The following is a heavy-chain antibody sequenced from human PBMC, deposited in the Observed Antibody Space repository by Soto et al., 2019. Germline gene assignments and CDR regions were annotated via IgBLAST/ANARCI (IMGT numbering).Heavy chain of an antibody. CDR2: TYYRSKWYN. J-gene: IGHJ4*02. V-gene: IGHV6-1*01. Sequence: SQTLSLTCAISGDSVSSNSAAWNWIRQSPSRGLEWLGRTYYRSKWYNDYAVSVKSRITINPDTSKNQFSLQLNSVTPEDTAVYYCARGSHYCSGGSCYFAYWGQGTLVTVSS. CDR3: ARGSHYCSGGSCYFAY. D-gene: IGHD2-15*01. CDR1: GDSVSSNSAA.